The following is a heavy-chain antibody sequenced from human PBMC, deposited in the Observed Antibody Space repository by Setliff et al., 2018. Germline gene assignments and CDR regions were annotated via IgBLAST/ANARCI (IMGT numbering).Heavy chain of an antibody. CDR3: ARGPLDFVVTPAAAKFDY. CDR2: INA. V-gene: IGHV1-18*01. J-gene: IGHJ4*02. CDR1: GYTFTSYG. Sequence: ASVKVSCKSSGYTFTSYGINWVRQAPGQGLEWMGWINAYAQKFQGGVTMTIDTLTSTAYMELRSLRSDDTAVYYCARGPLDFVVTPAAAKFDYWGQGTLVTVSS. D-gene: IGHD2-2*01.